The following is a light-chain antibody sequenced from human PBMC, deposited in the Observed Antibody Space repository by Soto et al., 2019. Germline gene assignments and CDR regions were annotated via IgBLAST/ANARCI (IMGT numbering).Light chain of an antibody. CDR1: QSVSSG. J-gene: IGKJ1*01. CDR3: KQYNNWRT. V-gene: IGKV3D-15*01. CDR2: GAG. Sequence: EIVLTQSPGSLSVSPGERATLSCRASQSVSSGYVAWYQQKPGQSPRLLVYGAGNRASGIPASFSGSGSGTEFTLTIRSLQSEDFAVYYCKQYNNWRTCGQGTKVDIK.